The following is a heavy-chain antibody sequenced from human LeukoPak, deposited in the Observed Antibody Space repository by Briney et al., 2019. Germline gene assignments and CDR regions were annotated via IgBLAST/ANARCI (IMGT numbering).Heavy chain of an antibody. Sequence: PSETLSLTCTVSGGSISSYYWSWIRQPPGKGLEWIGYIYYSGSTNYNPSLKSRVTISADTSKNQFSLKLSSVTAADTAVYYCASTGYSSGWYGFWFDPWGQGTLVTVSS. CDR1: GGSISSYY. J-gene: IGHJ5*02. D-gene: IGHD6-19*01. CDR3: ASTGYSSGWYGFWFDP. V-gene: IGHV4-59*01. CDR2: IYYSGST.